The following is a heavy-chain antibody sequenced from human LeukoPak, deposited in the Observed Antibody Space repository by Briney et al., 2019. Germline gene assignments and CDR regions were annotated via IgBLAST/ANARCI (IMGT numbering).Heavy chain of an antibody. CDR1: GYTFTSYG. V-gene: IGHV1-18*01. D-gene: IGHD6-13*01. J-gene: IGHJ4*02. CDR2: ISAYNGNT. Sequence: ASVKVSCKASGYTFTSYGISWVRQAPGQGLEWMGWISAYNGNTNYAQKLQGRVTMTTDTSTSTAYMELRSLRSDDTAVYYCARVFHRSSSFPFDYWGQGTLVTVSS. CDR3: ARVFHRSSSFPFDY.